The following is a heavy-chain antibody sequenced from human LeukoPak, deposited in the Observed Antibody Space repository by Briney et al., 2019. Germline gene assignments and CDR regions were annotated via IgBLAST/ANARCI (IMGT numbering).Heavy chain of an antibody. D-gene: IGHD4-23*01. V-gene: IGHV4-30-4*07. CDR1: GGSISSGGYS. Sequence: PSETLSLTCTVSGGSISSGGYSWSWIRQPPGKGLEWIGYIYYSGSTYYNPSLKSRVTISVDTSKNQFSLKLSSVTAADTAVYYCAREVRGKRPNWFDPWGQGTLVTVSS. J-gene: IGHJ5*02. CDR2: IYYSGST. CDR3: AREVRGKRPNWFDP.